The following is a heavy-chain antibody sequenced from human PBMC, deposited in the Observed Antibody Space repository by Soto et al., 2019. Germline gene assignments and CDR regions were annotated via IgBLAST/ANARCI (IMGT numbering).Heavy chain of an antibody. V-gene: IGHV3-23*01. CDR2: ISGSGGST. CDR1: GFTFSSYA. J-gene: IGHJ4*02. Sequence: EVQLLESGGGLVQPGGSLRLSCAASGFTFSSYAMRWVRQAPGKGLEWVSAISGSGGSTYYADSVKGRFTISRDNSKNTLYLQMNSLRAEDTTVYYCARRGSGSYYDYWGQGTLVTVSS. D-gene: IGHD1-26*01. CDR3: ARRGSGSYYDY.